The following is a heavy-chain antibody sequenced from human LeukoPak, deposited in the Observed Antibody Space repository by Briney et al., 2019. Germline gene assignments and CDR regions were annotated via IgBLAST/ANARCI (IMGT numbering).Heavy chain of an antibody. CDR2: IWYDGSNK. J-gene: IGHJ4*02. CDR3: ARDAYSSSWYFDY. V-gene: IGHV3-33*01. D-gene: IGHD6-13*01. Sequence: PGRSLRLSCAASGFTLSSYGMHWVRQAPGKGLEWVAVIWYDGSNKYYADSVKGRFTISRDNSKNTLYLQMNSLRAEDTAVYYCARDAYSSSWYFDYWGQGTLVTVSS. CDR1: GFTLSSYG.